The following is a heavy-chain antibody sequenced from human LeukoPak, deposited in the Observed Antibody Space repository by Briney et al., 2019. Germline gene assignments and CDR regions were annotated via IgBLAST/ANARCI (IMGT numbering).Heavy chain of an antibody. CDR1: GFTFSGHS. V-gene: IGHV3-7*01. J-gene: IGHJ4*02. D-gene: IGHD6-13*01. CDR3: GRVIAGAIDY. Sequence: GGSLRLSCAASGFTFSGHSMTWVRQAPGKGLGWVANINLDGSERFYVDFVKGRFTISRDNADNSMYLQMNSLRPEDPAVYSFGRVIAGAIDYWGQGTLVTVSP. CDR2: INLDGSER.